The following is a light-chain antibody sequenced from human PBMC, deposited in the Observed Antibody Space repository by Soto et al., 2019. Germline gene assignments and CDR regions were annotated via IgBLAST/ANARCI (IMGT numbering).Light chain of an antibody. CDR1: QSVTSSY. V-gene: IGKV3-20*01. Sequence: IVLTQSPGTRSLSPGERATLSCRASQSVTSSYLAWDQHKPGQAPRLLIYGASSRATGIPDRFSGSGSGTGFTLTISKLEPEGFAVYYCLQYGSSLWTFGQGTKVEIK. CDR3: LQYGSSLWT. J-gene: IGKJ1*01. CDR2: GAS.